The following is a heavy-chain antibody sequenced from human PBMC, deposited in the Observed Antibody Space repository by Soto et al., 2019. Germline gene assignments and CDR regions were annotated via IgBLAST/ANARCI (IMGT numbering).Heavy chain of an antibody. Sequence: QVQLVQSGAEVKRPGSSVKVSCKASGDTFNFYSINWVRQAPGVGLEWVGRVNPILSMANYAQRLQGRVTMTADKSTSTAHMELRSLTSEHTAIYYCARSYGSGYRAFDYWGQGALVTVS. J-gene: IGHJ4*02. V-gene: IGHV1-69*02. CDR3: ARSYGSGYRAFDY. D-gene: IGHD3-10*01. CDR2: VNPILSMA. CDR1: GDTFNFYS.